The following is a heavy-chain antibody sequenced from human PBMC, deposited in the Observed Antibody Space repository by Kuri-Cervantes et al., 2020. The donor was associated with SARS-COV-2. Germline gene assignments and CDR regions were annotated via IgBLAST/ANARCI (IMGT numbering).Heavy chain of an antibody. J-gene: IGHJ4*02. CDR3: ARVQDYYSNSQFDY. CDR1: GFTFSSYW. V-gene: IGHV3-7*05. D-gene: IGHD4-11*01. CDR2: IKQDGSEK. Sequence: GGSLRLSCAASGFTFSSYWMSWVRQAPGKGLEWVANIKQDGSEKYYVDSVKGRFTISRDNAKNSLYLQMNSLRAEDTAVYYCARVQDYYSNSQFDYWCQGTLVTVSS.